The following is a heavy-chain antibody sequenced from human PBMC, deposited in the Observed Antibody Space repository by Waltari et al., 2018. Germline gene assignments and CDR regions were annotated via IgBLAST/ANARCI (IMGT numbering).Heavy chain of an antibody. CDR3: TRGGGTYNVDY. D-gene: IGHD1-20*01. J-gene: IGHJ4*02. CDR2: INPNSGGT. Sequence: QVQLVQSGAEVKKPGASMRVSCEASGYTFTAYYVHWVRPAPGQGLEWMGWINPNSGGTIYAQNFQGRVTMTRDTSISTAYMELSGLRSDDTAVYYCTRGGGTYNVDYWGQGTLVTVSS. V-gene: IGHV1-2*02. CDR1: GYTFTAYY.